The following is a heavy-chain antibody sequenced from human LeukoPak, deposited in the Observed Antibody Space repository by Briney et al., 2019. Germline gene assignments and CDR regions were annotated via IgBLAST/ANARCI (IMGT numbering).Heavy chain of an antibody. V-gene: IGHV1-69*13. J-gene: IGHJ4*02. CDR2: IIPIFGTA. Sequence: SVKVSCKASGGTFSSYAISWVRQAPGQGLEWMGGIIPIFGTANYAQKFQGRVTITADESTSTAYMELSSLRSEDTAVYYCARARVAEPLFDYWGQGTLVTVSS. CDR3: ARARVAEPLFDY. CDR1: GGTFSSYA.